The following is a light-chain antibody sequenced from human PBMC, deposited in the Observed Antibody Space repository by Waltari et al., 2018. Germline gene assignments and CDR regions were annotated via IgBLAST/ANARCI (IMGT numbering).Light chain of an antibody. Sequence: QTVVTHEPSLTVSPGGTVTLTCPSTPAQVISNYYPTWSQQKPGQAPRPLIYDTTKKQPWPPARFSGTLLGGKAALTLSGAQAEDEAEYYCVLYRGDAQWVFGGGTKLTVL. CDR1: PAQVISNYY. CDR2: DTT. V-gene: IGLV7-43*01. J-gene: IGLJ3*02. CDR3: VLYRGDAQWV.